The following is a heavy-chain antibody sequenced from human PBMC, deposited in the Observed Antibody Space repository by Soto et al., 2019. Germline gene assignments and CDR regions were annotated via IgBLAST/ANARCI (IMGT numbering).Heavy chain of an antibody. Sequence: PGGSLRLSCAASGFTFSDYYMSWIRQAPGKGLEWVSYISSSGSTIYYADSVKGRFTISRDNAKNSLYLQMNSLRAEDTAVYYCARSLYCGGDCYHNCFDPWGQGTLVTVSS. J-gene: IGHJ5*02. D-gene: IGHD2-21*02. CDR1: GFTFSDYY. CDR2: ISSSGSTI. CDR3: ARSLYCGGDCYHNCFDP. V-gene: IGHV3-11*01.